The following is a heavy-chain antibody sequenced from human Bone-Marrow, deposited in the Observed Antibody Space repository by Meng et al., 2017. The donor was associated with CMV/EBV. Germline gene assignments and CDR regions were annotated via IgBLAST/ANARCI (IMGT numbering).Heavy chain of an antibody. Sequence: GESLKISCAASGFTFSSYWLHWVRQAPGKGLVWVSRINSEGSRTSYEDSVKARFTISRDNAKNRLYLKLNSLRAEDTAVYYCARGSYDFWSGYPSGWFDTWGQGTRVTVSS. D-gene: IGHD3-3*01. J-gene: IGHJ5*02. V-gene: IGHV3-74*01. CDR3: ARGSYDFWSGYPSGWFDT. CDR2: INSEGSRT. CDR1: GFTFSSYW.